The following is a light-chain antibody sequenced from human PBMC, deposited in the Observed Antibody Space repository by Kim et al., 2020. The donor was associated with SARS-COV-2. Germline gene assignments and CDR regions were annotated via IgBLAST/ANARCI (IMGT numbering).Light chain of an antibody. CDR2: RSD. CDR1: SSNIERNF. J-gene: IGLJ3*02. V-gene: IGLV1-47*01. CDR3: AAWDDSLSGRV. Sequence: QSVLTQPPSASGTSGQRVTMSCSGSSSNIERNFVYWYQQVPGTAPKVLIYRSDQRPSGVPDRFSGSKSGTSASLAISGLRSEDEANYYCAAWDDSLSGRVFGGGTKLTVL.